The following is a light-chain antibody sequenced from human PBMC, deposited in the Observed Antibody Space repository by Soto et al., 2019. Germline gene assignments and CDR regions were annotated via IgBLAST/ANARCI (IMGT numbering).Light chain of an antibody. CDR3: QQYGSSPGM. J-gene: IGKJ1*01. Sequence: EISSTEYPGTLSLSRGEEDTLHCRASQSVDSNYLAWYQQKPGQTPRLIIYGASGRADGIPHRFSGSGSGTDFTLTISRLEPEDFAVYYCQQYGSSPGMFGQGTKVDIK. V-gene: IGKV3-20*01. CDR1: QSVDSNY. CDR2: GAS.